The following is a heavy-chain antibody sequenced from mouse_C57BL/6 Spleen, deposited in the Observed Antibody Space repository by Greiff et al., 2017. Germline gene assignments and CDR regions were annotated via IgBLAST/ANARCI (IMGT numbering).Heavy chain of an antibody. CDR1: GYTFTSYW. CDR3: ARRGSSGYDYAMDY. CDR2: LDPSDSYT. J-gene: IGHJ4*01. V-gene: IGHV1-69*01. Sequence: QVQLQQPGAELVMPGASVKLSCKASGYTFTSYWMHWVKQRPGQGLEWIGELDPSDSYTNYNQKFKGKSTLTVDKSSSTAYMQLSSLTSEDSAVYYCARRGSSGYDYAMDYWCQGTSVTVSS. D-gene: IGHD3-2*02.